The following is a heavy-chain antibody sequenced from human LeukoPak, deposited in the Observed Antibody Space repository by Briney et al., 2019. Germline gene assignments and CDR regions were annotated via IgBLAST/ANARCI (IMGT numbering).Heavy chain of an antibody. CDR1: GFTFSSYS. Sequence: PGGSLRPSCAASGFTFSSYSMVWVRQAPGKGLEWVSSISSSSGFIYYADSVKGRFTISRDNAKNSLYLQMNSLRVEDTAVYYCARVVAGIRYFPDCFDDWGQGTLVTVSS. V-gene: IGHV3-21*01. CDR3: ARVVAGIRYFPDCFDD. J-gene: IGHJ4*02. D-gene: IGHD3-9*01. CDR2: ISSSSGFI.